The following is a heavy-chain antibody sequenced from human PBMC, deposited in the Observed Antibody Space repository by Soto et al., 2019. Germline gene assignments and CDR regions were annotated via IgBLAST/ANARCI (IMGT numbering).Heavy chain of an antibody. CDR1: GGTFSSYA. V-gene: IGHV1-69*01. CDR3: ARDGHRDRGSYDQFDY. CDR2: IIPIFGTA. D-gene: IGHD1-26*01. Sequence: QVQLVQSGAEVKKPGSSVKVSCKASGGTFSSYAISWVRQAPGQGLEWMGGIIPIFGTANYAQKFQGRVTITADESTTTAYMELSSLRSEDTAVYYCARDGHRDRGSYDQFDYWGQGTLVTVSS. J-gene: IGHJ4*02.